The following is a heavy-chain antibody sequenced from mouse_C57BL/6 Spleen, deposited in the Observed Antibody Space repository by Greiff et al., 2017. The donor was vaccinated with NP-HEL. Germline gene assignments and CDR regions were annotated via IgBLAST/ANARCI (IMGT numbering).Heavy chain of an antibody. J-gene: IGHJ2*01. D-gene: IGHD1-1*01. CDR3: AREVRIITPYFDY. Sequence: EVHLVESGGGLVKPGGSLKLSCAASGFTFSSYAMSWVRQTPEKRLEWVATISDGGSYTYYPDNVKGRFTISRDNAKNNLYLQMSHLKSEDTAMYYCAREVRIITPYFDYWGQGTTLTVSS. CDR1: GFTFSSYA. CDR2: ISDGGSYT. V-gene: IGHV5-4*01.